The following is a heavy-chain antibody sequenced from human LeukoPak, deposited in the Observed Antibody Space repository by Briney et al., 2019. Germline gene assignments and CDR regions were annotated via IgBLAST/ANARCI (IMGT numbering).Heavy chain of an antibody. CDR3: ARNTIFGVPSYYYYYYMDV. J-gene: IGHJ6*03. CDR2: INPSGGST. Sequence: ASVKVSCKASGYTFTSYYMHWVRQAPGQGLEWMGIINPSGGSTSYAQKFQGRVTMTRDTSTSTVYMELSSLRSEDTAVYYCARNTIFGVPSYYYYYYMDVWGKGTTVTVPS. V-gene: IGHV1-46*01. CDR1: GYTFTSYY. D-gene: IGHD3-3*01.